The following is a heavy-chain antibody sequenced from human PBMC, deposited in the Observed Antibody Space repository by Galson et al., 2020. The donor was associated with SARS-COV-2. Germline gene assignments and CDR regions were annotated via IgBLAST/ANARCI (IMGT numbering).Heavy chain of an antibody. V-gene: IGHV6-1*01. Sequence: SQTLSLTCAISGDSVSDSSGAWNWIRQSPSRGLEWLARTYYRSKWLTDYVASVESRITINPDTSKNQFSLYLKSVTPEDTAFDYCARGWSFESWGQGTLVIVSS. CDR2: TYYRSKWLT. CDR3: ARGWSFES. CDR1: GDSVSDSSGA. D-gene: IGHD3-9*01. J-gene: IGHJ1*01.